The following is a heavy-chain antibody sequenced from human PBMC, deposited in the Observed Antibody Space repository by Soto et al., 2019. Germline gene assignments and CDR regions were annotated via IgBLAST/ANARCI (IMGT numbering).Heavy chain of an antibody. J-gene: IGHJ6*02. CDR3: ARDLNGSGSYRYGMDV. D-gene: IGHD3-10*01. Sequence: EVQLVESGGGLVQPGGSLRLSFAASGFTVSSNYMSWVRQAPGKGLGWVSVIYSGGSTYYADSVKGRFTISRDNSKNTLYLQMNSLRAEDTAVYYCARDLNGSGSYRYGMDVWGQGTTVTVSS. CDR1: GFTVSSNY. CDR2: IYSGGST. V-gene: IGHV3-66*01.